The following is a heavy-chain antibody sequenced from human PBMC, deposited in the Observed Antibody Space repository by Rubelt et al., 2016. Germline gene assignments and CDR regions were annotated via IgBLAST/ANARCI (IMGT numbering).Heavy chain of an antibody. J-gene: IGHJ6*02. CDR3: ARERYSSSSTDYYYGMDV. Sequence: QLQLQESGPGLVKPPETLSLACTVSGTSISSTSFYWGWIRQPPGKGLEWIGRIYYSGSTYYNPSLKRRVTISVGMSKNQFSLKLSSVTSADTAVYYCARERYSSSSTDYYYGMDVWGQGTTVTVSS. CDR1: GTSISSTSFY. V-gene: IGHV4-39*02. CDR2: IYYSGST. D-gene: IGHD6-6*01.